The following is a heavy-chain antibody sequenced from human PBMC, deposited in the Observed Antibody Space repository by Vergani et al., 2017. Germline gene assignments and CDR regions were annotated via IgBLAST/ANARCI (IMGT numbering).Heavy chain of an antibody. V-gene: IGHV4-39*01. Sequence: QLQLQESGPGLVKPSEPPSLTCTVSGGSISSSSYYWGWIRQPPGKGLEWIGSMYYSGSTYYNPSLKSRVTISVDTSKNQFSLKLNSVTAADTAVYYCASEDGVRGVIRYWGQGTLVTVSS. D-gene: IGHD3-10*01. CDR1: GGSISSSSYY. J-gene: IGHJ4*02. CDR3: ASEDGVRGVIRY. CDR2: MYYSGST.